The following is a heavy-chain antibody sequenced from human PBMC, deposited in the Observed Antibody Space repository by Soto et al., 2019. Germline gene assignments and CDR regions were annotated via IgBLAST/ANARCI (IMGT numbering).Heavy chain of an antibody. Sequence: GGSLRLSCAASGFIVSSKYISWVRQAPRRGLEWVSVIYVGGNTNYADSVKGRFIISRDNSKNMLYLQMNSLRVDDTAVYYCVRDPWDYWGQGTLVTVSS. D-gene: IGHD1-26*01. CDR3: VRDPWDY. J-gene: IGHJ4*02. CDR1: GFIVSSKY. CDR2: IYVGGNT. V-gene: IGHV3-66*01.